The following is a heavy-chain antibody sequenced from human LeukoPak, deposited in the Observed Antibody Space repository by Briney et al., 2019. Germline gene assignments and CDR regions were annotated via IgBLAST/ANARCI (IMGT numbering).Heavy chain of an antibody. CDR1: GYTFTGYY. D-gene: IGHD2-15*01. J-gene: IGHJ4*02. Sequence: ASVKVSCKASGYTFTGYYMHWVRQAPGQGLEWMGWINPNSGGTNYAQKFQGRVTMTRDTSISTAYMELSRLRSDDTAVYYCARSLVVAGTPLLNSWGQGTLVTVSS. CDR3: ARSLVVAGTPLLNS. CDR2: INPNSGGT. V-gene: IGHV1-2*02.